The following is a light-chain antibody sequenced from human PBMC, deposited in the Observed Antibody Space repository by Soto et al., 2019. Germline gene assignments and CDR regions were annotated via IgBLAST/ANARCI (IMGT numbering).Light chain of an antibody. Sequence: NFMLTQPHSVSESPGKTVTISCTGSSGSIASDYVQWYQQRPGSAPTTVIYEDNQRPSGVPDRFSGSIDSSSNSASLTISGLKTEDEADYYCQSYDSSNQVVFGGGTKLTDL. V-gene: IGLV6-57*02. J-gene: IGLJ2*01. CDR1: SGSIASDY. CDR3: QSYDSSNQVV. CDR2: EDN.